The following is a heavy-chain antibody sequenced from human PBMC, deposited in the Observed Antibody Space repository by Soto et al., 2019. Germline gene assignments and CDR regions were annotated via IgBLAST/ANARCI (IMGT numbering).Heavy chain of an antibody. D-gene: IGHD6-19*01. V-gene: IGHV1-18*04. CDR2: ISAYNGNT. Sequence: ASVKVSCKASGYTFIDYYMHWVRQAPGQGLEWMGWISAYNGNTNSAQKLQGRVTMTTDTSTSTAYMELRSLRSDDTAVYYCARDRVAGTEYYYYYYGMDVWGQGTTVTVSS. J-gene: IGHJ6*02. CDR1: GYTFIDYY. CDR3: ARDRVAGTEYYYYYYGMDV.